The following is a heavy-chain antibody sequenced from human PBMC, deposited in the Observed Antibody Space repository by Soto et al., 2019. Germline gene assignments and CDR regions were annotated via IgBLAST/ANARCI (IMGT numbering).Heavy chain of an antibody. D-gene: IGHD3-22*01. CDR3: ASSTGDSSGLDH. CDR1: GGSISSGDYY. J-gene: IGHJ4*02. Sequence: PSETLSLTCTVSGGSISSGDYYWSWIRQPPGKGLEWIGYIYYSGSTYYNPSLKSRVTISVDTSKNQFSLKLSSVTAADTAVYYCASSTGDSSGLDHWGQGTLVTVSS. CDR2: IYYSGST. V-gene: IGHV4-30-4*01.